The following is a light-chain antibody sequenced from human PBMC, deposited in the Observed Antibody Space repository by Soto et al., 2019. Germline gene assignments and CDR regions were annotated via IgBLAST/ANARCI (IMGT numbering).Light chain of an antibody. J-gene: IGLJ1*01. CDR1: SSNIGSNT. CDR3: AAWDDSLNGFYV. V-gene: IGLV1-44*01. CDR2: NNN. Sequence: QSALTQAPSASGTPGQRVTISCSGSSSNIGSNTVNWYQQLPGTAPKLLIYNNNQRPSGVPDRISGSKSGTSASLAIGGLQSEDEADYYCAAWDDSLNGFYVFGTGTKVTVL.